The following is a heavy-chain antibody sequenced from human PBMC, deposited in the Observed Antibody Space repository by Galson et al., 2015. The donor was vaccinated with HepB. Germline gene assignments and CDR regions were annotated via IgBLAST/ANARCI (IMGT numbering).Heavy chain of an antibody. CDR1: GFTFSSYG. CDR3: AREAREIDYGDREPYYYGMDV. Sequence: SLRLSCAASGFTFSSYGMHWVRQAPGKGLEWVAVIWYDGSNKYYADSVKGRFTISRDNSKNTLYLQMNSLRAEDTAVYYCAREAREIDYGDREPYYYGMDVWGQGTTVTVSS. D-gene: IGHD4-17*01. J-gene: IGHJ6*02. CDR2: IWYDGSNK. V-gene: IGHV3-33*01.